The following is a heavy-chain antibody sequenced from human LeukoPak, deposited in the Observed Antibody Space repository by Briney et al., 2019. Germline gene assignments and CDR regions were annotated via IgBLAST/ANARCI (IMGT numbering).Heavy chain of an antibody. D-gene: IGHD6-19*01. V-gene: IGHV4-59*01. Sequence: SETLSLTCTVSGGSISNYYWSWIRQPPGKGLEWIGYIYYSGSTNYNPSLKSRVTISVDTSKNQFSLKLSSVTAADTAVYYCARGYSSGWYQVWGQGTLVTVSS. CDR1: GGSISNYY. CDR3: ARGYSSGWYQV. CDR2: IYYSGST. J-gene: IGHJ4*02.